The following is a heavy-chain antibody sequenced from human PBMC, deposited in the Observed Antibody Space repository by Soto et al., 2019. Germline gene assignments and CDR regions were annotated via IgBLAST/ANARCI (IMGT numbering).Heavy chain of an antibody. CDR2: IYSGGDT. CDR1: GLSVSSNY. Sequence: EVQLVQTGGGLIQPGGSLRLSCAASGLSVSSNYMTWVRQAPGKGLEWVSVIYSGGDTHYADSVKGRFTISRDNSKNTLHLQMNSLRAEDTAVYYCASAGESLASPLDYWGQGTLVTVSS. D-gene: IGHD2-21*01. V-gene: IGHV3-53*02. CDR3: ASAGESLASPLDY. J-gene: IGHJ4*02.